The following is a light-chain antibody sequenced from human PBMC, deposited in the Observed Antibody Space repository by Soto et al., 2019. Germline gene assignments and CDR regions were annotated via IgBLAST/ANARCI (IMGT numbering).Light chain of an antibody. CDR3: CSYAGSIPYV. V-gene: IGLV2-23*02. CDR1: SSDVGSYNL. Sequence: QSVLTQPASVSGSPGQSITISCTGTSSDVGSYNLVPWYQQHPGKAPKLMIYEVSKRPSGVSNRFSGSKSGNTASLTISGLQAEDEADYYCCSYAGSIPYVFGTGTKVTVL. CDR2: EVS. J-gene: IGLJ1*01.